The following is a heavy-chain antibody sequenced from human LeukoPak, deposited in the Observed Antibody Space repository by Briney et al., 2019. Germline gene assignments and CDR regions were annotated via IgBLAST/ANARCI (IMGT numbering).Heavy chain of an antibody. Sequence: SGGSLRLSCAASGFTFITYAMNWVRQAPGKGLEWVSAISGSGGSKYYADSVKGRFTISRDNSKNTLYLQMNSLRAEDTAVYYCAKDSGSYYEGYYFDYWGQGTLVTVSS. J-gene: IGHJ4*02. CDR1: GFTFITYA. CDR3: AKDSGSYYEGYYFDY. D-gene: IGHD1-26*01. CDR2: ISGSGGSK. V-gene: IGHV3-23*01.